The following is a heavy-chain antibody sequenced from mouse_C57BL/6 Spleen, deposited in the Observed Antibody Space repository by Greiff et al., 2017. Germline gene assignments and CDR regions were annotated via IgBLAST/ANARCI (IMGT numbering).Heavy chain of an antibody. J-gene: IGHJ3*01. Sequence: VQVVESGAELMKPGASVKLSCKATGYTFTGYWIEWVKQRPGHGLEWIGEILPGSGSTNYPEKFKGKATFTADISANTAYMQLSSLTTEDAAIYYCARWNYSNYGFAYWGQGTLGTVSA. CDR3: ARWNYSNYGFAY. D-gene: IGHD2-5*01. CDR1: GYTFTGYW. V-gene: IGHV1-9*01. CDR2: ILPGSGST.